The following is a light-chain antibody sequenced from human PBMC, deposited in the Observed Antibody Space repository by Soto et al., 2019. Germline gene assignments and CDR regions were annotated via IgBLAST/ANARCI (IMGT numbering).Light chain of an antibody. J-gene: IGKJ1*01. CDR3: QQYNSYSLWT. Sequence: AIQLTQSPSSLSASVGDRVTITXRVSQGISSYLAWYQQKPGKAPKLLIYDASTLESGVPSRFSGSGSGTEFTLTISSLQPDDFATYYCQQYNSYSLWTFGQGTKVDIK. CDR2: DAS. V-gene: IGKV1-13*02. CDR1: QGISSY.